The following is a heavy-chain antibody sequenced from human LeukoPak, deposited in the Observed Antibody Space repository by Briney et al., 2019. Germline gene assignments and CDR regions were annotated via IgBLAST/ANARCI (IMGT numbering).Heavy chain of an antibody. J-gene: IGHJ4*02. CDR2: IIPIFGTA. V-gene: IGHV1-69*13. Sequence: SVKVSCKASGGTFSNYAISWVRQAPGQGLEWMGGIIPIFGTANYAQKFQGRVTITADESTRTAYMELSSLRSEDTAVYYCARGRGGSQISGDIVVVPVAHIRGAFDYWGQGSLVTVSS. CDR1: GGTFSNYA. CDR3: ARGRGGSQISGDIVVVPVAHIRGAFDY. D-gene: IGHD2-2*01.